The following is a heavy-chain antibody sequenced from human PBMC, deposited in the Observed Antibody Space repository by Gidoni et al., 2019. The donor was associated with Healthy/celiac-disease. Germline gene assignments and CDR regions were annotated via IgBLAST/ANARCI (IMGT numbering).Heavy chain of an antibody. CDR1: GVSFSSYA. CDR3: AKNMIGVHDAFDI. CDR2: ISGSGGST. J-gene: IGHJ3*02. D-gene: IGHD3-22*01. V-gene: IGHV3-23*01. Sequence: EVQLLESGGGVVQPGGSLRLACAASGVSFSSYAMSWVRQAPGKGLEWVSAISGSGGSTYYADSVKGRFTISRDNSKNTLYLQMNSLRAEDTAVYYCAKNMIGVHDAFDIWGQGTMVTVSS.